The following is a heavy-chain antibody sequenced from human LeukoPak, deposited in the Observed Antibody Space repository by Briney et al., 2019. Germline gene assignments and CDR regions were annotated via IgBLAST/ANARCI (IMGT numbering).Heavy chain of an antibody. D-gene: IGHD3-10*01. Sequence: GSLRLSCAASGFTFSSYGMHWVRQAPGKGLEWVAVISYDGSNKYYADSVKGRFTISRDNSKNTLYLQMNSLRAEDTAVYYCAKGGNYYGSGSYFDYWGQGTLVTVSS. CDR2: ISYDGSNK. CDR1: GFTFSSYG. CDR3: AKGGNYYGSGSYFDY. J-gene: IGHJ4*02. V-gene: IGHV3-30*18.